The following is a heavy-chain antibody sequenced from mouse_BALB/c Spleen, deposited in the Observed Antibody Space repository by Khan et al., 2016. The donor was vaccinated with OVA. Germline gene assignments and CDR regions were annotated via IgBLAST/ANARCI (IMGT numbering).Heavy chain of an antibody. V-gene: IGHV1-4*01. Sequence: QVQLQQSGAELARPGASVKMSCKASGYTFTNYTIHWVKQRPGQGLEWIGYINPSSGYTNYNQNYNDKATLTTDRSSSTAYMQLSWLTSDDSAVYYCVRIPIPPYHFDYGGQGTTLTVSS. CDR2: INPSSGYT. J-gene: IGHJ2*01. CDR3: VRIPIPPYHFDY. CDR1: GYTFTNYT.